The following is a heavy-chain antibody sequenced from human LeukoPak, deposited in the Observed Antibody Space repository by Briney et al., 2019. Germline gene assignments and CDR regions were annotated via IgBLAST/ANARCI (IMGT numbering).Heavy chain of an antibody. CDR2: IRYDGSNK. V-gene: IGHV3-30*02. J-gene: IGHJ6*03. D-gene: IGHD3-10*01. CDR3: AKGRITMVRGVIFTTVYYMDV. CDR1: GFTFSSYS. Sequence: PGGSLRLSCAASGFTFSSYSMHWVRQAPGKGLEWVAFIRYDGSNKYYADSVKGRFTISRDNSKDTLYLQMNSLRAEDTAVYYGAKGRITMVRGVIFTTVYYMDVWGKGTTVTISS.